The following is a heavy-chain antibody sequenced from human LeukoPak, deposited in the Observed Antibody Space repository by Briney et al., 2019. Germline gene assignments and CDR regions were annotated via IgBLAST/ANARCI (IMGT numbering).Heavy chain of an antibody. Sequence: GGSLRLSCAASGFTFSSYWMSWDRQAPGKGLEWVANIKQDGSEKYYVDSVKGRFTISRDNAKNSLYLQMNSLRAEDTAVYYCARDEAVGATTGFDYWGQGTLVTVSS. J-gene: IGHJ4*02. CDR1: GFTFSSYW. CDR3: ARDEAVGATTGFDY. V-gene: IGHV3-7*01. D-gene: IGHD1-26*01. CDR2: IKQDGSEK.